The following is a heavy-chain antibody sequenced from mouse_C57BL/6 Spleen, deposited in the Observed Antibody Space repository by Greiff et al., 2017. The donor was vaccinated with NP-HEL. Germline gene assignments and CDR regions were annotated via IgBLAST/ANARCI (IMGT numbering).Heavy chain of an antibody. Sequence: QVQLKQSGAELVRPGASVTLSCKASGYTFTDYEMHWVKQTPVHGLEWIGAIDPETGGTAYNQKFKGKAILTADKSSSTAYMELRSLTSEDSAVYYCTIRNPYYYAMDYWGQGTSVTVSS. CDR1: GYTFTDYE. CDR3: TIRNPYYYAMDY. V-gene: IGHV1-15*01. J-gene: IGHJ4*01. D-gene: IGHD2-1*01. CDR2: IDPETGGT.